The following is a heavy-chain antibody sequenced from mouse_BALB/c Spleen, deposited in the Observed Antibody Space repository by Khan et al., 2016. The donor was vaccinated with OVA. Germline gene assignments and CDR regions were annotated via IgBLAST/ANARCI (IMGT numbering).Heavy chain of an antibody. CDR3: ARYYGNYGWYFDV. CDR1: GFSLTSYG. CDR2: IWAGGST. D-gene: IGHD2-1*01. Sequence: QVQLKESGPAMVAPSQSLSITCTVSGFSLTSYGVQWVRQPPGKGLEWLGVIWAGGSTNYNSALMYRLSISKDNSKCQVFLKMTSLQPDDTSMYYCARYYGNYGWYFDVWGAGTTVTVSS. V-gene: IGHV2-9*02. J-gene: IGHJ1*01.